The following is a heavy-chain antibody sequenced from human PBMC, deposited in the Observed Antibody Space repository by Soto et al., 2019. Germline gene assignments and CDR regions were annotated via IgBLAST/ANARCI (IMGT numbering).Heavy chain of an antibody. V-gene: IGHV3-73*02. CDR1: GFTFSGSA. J-gene: IGHJ6*02. D-gene: IGHD3-10*01. CDR3: AREIGLTDYYGMDV. Sequence: EEQLVESGGGLVQPGGSLNLSCAASGFTFSGSAMHWVRQASGKGLEWVGRIRSKANSYAPAYAASVKGRLTIARDDSKNTSYLQMNSLKTEDTALSYCAREIGLTDYYGMDVWGQGTTVTVS. CDR2: IRSKANSYAP.